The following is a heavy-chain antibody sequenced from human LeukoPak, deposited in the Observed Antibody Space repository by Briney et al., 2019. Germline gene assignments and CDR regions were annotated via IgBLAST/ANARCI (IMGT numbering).Heavy chain of an antibody. D-gene: IGHD6-19*01. Sequence: GGSLRLSCAASGFTFSSYAMSWVRQAPGKGLEWVPAISGSGGSTYYADSVKGRFTISRDNSKNTLYLQMNSLRAEDTAVYYCAKDQGIAVAGILDYWGQGTLVTVSS. CDR2: ISGSGGST. CDR1: GFTFSSYA. J-gene: IGHJ4*02. V-gene: IGHV3-23*01. CDR3: AKDQGIAVAGILDY.